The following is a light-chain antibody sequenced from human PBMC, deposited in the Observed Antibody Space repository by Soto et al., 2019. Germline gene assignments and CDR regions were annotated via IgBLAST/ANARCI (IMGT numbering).Light chain of an antibody. CDR3: QQRSSWPRA. CDR1: QSVSTN. Sequence: EIVLTQSPATLSVSPGERATLSCRASQSVSTNLVWYQQKPGQAPRLLIYDASKRATGIPDRFSGSGSGTDFTLTISSLAPEDFALYYCQQRSSWPRAFGGGTRVEIK. J-gene: IGKJ4*01. CDR2: DAS. V-gene: IGKV3-11*01.